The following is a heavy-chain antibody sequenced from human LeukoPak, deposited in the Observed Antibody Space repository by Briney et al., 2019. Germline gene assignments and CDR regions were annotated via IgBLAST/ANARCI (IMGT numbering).Heavy chain of an antibody. Sequence: GRSLRLSCAASGFTFYDYAMHSVRQAPGKGLEWVSGISWNSGSIVYADSVKGRFTISRDNAKNSLYLQMNSLRAEDTALYYCAKGGSYYDSSGYYYLFDYWGQGTLVTVSS. J-gene: IGHJ4*02. V-gene: IGHV3-9*01. D-gene: IGHD3-22*01. CDR3: AKGGSYYDSSGYYYLFDY. CDR1: GFTFYDYA. CDR2: ISWNSGSI.